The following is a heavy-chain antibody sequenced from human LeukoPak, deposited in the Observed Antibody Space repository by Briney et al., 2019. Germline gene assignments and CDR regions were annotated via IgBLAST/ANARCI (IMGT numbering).Heavy chain of an antibody. V-gene: IGHV3-7*01. J-gene: IGHJ4*02. CDR1: GFTFSSYW. CDR2: IKQDGSEK. D-gene: IGHD3-22*01. Sequence: GGSLRLSCAASGFTFSSYWMSWVRQAPGKGLEWVANIKQDGSEKYYVDSVKGRFTISRDNAKNSLYLQMNSLRAEDTAVYYCARGMVITPAVGAYWGQGTLVTVSS. CDR3: ARGMVITPAVGAY.